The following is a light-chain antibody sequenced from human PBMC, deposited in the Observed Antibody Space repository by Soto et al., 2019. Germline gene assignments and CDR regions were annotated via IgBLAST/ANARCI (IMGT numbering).Light chain of an antibody. V-gene: IGLV2-14*03. J-gene: IGLJ2*01. CDR2: DVS. CDR3: SSYTTSSTVV. Sequence: QSVLTQPASVSGSPGQSITISCTGTSSDVGTYNYVSWYQQHPGKDPKLMIFDVSSRPSGVSNRFSGSKSGNTASLTISGLQAEDEADYYCSSYTTSSTVVFGGGTQLTVL. CDR1: SSDVGTYNY.